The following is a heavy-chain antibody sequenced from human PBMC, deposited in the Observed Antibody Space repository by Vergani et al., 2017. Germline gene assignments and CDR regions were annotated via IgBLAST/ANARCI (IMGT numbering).Heavy chain of an antibody. CDR3: AKPQYSSSWYEGDY. CDR2: IRSDESRR. CDR1: GFTFNSYG. V-gene: IGHV3-30*02. J-gene: IGHJ4*02. D-gene: IGHD6-13*01. Sequence: QVQLVESGGGVVQPGGSLRLSCAASGFTFNSYGMHWVRQAPGKGLEWVASIRSDESRRYYGDSMEGPFTISRDNSKNTLYLQMKSLRPEDTAVYYCAKPQYSSSWYEGDYWGQGTLVTVSS.